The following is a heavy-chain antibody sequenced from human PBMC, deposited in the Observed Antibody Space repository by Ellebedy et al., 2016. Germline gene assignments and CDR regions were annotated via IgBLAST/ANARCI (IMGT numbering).Heavy chain of an antibody. D-gene: IGHD3-16*01. J-gene: IGHJ4*02. CDR1: GFTLSNYW. CDR3: AREAHGFSYAPADI. V-gene: IGHV3-74*01. Sequence: GESLKISXAGSGFTLSNYWIDWVRQVPGKGLVWVSRISGDGRHTAYADSVRGRFTLSVDSAKNTVYLEMNSLRVEDTALYYCAREAHGFSYAPADIWGRGTLVTVSS. CDR2: ISGDGRHT.